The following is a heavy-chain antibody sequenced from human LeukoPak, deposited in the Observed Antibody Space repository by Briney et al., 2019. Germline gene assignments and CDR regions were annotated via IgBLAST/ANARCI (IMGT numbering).Heavy chain of an antibody. CDR1: GGSISSYY. CDR2: IYYSGST. J-gene: IGHJ4*02. CDR3: ARHGSVGYCSGGSCYPYSFDY. Sequence: SETLSLTCTVSGGSISSYYWSWIRQPPGKGLEWIGYIYYSGSTNYNPSLKSRVTISVDTSKNQFSLKLSSVTAADTAVYYCARHGSVGYCSGGSCYPYSFDYWGQGTLVTVSS. V-gene: IGHV4-59*08. D-gene: IGHD2-15*01.